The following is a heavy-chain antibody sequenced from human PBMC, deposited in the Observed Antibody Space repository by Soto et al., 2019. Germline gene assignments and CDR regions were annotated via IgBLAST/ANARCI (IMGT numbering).Heavy chain of an antibody. Sequence: GESLKISCNGSGCSFTSYWISWVRQMPGKGLEWMGRIDPSDSYTNYSPSFQGHVTISADKSISTAYLQWSSLKASDTAMYYCERTSGFGELSYGMDVWGQGIKVTVSS. J-gene: IGHJ6*02. D-gene: IGHD3-10*01. V-gene: IGHV5-10-1*01. CDR1: GCSFTSYW. CDR3: ERTSGFGELSYGMDV. CDR2: IDPSDSYT.